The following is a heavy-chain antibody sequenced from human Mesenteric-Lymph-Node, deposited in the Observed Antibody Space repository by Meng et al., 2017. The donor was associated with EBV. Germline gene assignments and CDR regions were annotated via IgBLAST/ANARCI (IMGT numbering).Heavy chain of an antibody. D-gene: IGHD6-13*01. J-gene: IGHJ5*02. CDR3: ARCIAAAGTSWFDP. V-gene: IGHV4-30-2*01. CDR2: IYHSGST. CDR1: GGSISSGGYS. Sequence: QVQLPGSGSGLVKPSQTLSLTCAVSGGSISSGGYSWSWIRQPPGKGLEWIGYIYHSGSTYYNPSLKSRVTISVDRSKNQFSLKLSSVTAADTAVYYCARCIAAAGTSWFDPWGQGTLVTVSS.